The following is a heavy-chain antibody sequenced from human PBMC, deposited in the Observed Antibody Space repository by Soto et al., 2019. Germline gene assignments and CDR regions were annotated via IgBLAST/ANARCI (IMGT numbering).Heavy chain of an antibody. CDR2: VYSSGST. V-gene: IGHV4-59*12. Sequence: PSETLSLTCTVSGGSISSYYWSWIRQSPGKGLESIAYVYSSGSTNYNPSLESRVAISLDTSKNQFSLRLTSVTAADTAVYFCARVRTEYAGLDYWGQGTLVTVSS. D-gene: IGHD2-2*01. CDR1: GGSISSYY. J-gene: IGHJ4*02. CDR3: ARVRTEYAGLDY.